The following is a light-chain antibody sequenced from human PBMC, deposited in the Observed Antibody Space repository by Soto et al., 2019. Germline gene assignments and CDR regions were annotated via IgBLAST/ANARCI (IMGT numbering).Light chain of an antibody. Sequence: EIVLTQSPGTLSLSPGERATLSCWASQSVSSSYLAWYQQKPGQAPRLLIYGASSRATGIPDRFSGSGSGTDFTLTISRLEPEDFAVYYCQQNSSSPMNDWMSYTFGQGTKLEIK. CDR1: QSVSSSY. CDR2: GAS. V-gene: IGKV3-20*01. J-gene: IGKJ2*01. CDR3: QQNSSSPMNDWMSYT.